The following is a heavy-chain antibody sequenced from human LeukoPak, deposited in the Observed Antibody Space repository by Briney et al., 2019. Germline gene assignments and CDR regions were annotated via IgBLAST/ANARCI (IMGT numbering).Heavy chain of an antibody. CDR2: IYYSGST. V-gene: IGHV4-59*01. CDR1: GGSISSYY. CDR3: ARVSGDQLLTFGY. D-gene: IGHD2-2*01. Sequence: SETLSLTCTVSGGSISSYYWSWIRQPPGKGLEWIGYIYYSGSTNYNPSPKSRVTISVDTSKNQFSLRLSSVTAADTAVYYCARVSGDQLLTFGYWGQGTLVTVSS. J-gene: IGHJ4*02.